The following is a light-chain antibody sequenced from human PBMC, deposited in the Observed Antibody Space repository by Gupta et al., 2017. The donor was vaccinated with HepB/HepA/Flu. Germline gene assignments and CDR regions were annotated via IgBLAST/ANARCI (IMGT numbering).Light chain of an antibody. CDR3: QQYNSYPLP. CDR1: PGMTNQ. J-gene: IGKJ4*01. CDR2: TVS. V-gene: IGKV1-16*01. Sequence: DIQMTRSTSALCASVGDRVTITRRAGPGMTNQLALVQHKTERAPKSLIYTVSSLQSGVPSRFSGSGSGTDFTLTISSLQPEDFATYYCQQYNSYPLPFGGGTKVEIK.